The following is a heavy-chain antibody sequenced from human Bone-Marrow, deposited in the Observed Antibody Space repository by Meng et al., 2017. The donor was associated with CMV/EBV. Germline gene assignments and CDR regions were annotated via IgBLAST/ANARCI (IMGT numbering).Heavy chain of an antibody. D-gene: IGHD3-10*01. CDR3: ARGGGSGPHYLFDP. V-gene: IGHV1-8*03. Sequence: ASVKVSCKASGYTFTGYYMHWVRQATGQGLEWMGWMNPNSGNTGYAQKFQGRVTITRNTSISTAYMELSSLRSEDTAVYYCARGGGSGPHYLFDPWAQGTLVTVSS. J-gene: IGHJ5*02. CDR2: MNPNSGNT. CDR1: GYTFTGYY.